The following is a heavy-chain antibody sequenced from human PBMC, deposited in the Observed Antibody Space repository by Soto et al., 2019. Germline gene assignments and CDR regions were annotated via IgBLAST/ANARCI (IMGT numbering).Heavy chain of an antibody. V-gene: IGHV1-69*06. Sequence: QVQLVQSGTEVKKPGSSVKVSCKASGGTFSSYAISWVRQAPGQGLEWMGGIIPMFNTTNYAQRFQGRVTIPGDNPTNTVNRERNTRRLEDTAVYYWGRNRERAKITESAYGGKGPLVT. CDR3: GRNRERAKITESAY. J-gene: IGHJ4*02. CDR2: IIPMFNTT. CDR1: GGTFSSYA. D-gene: IGHD1-20*01.